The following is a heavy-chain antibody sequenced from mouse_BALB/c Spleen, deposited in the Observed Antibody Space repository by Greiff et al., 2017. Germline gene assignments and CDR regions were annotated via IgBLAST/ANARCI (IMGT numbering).Heavy chain of an antibody. V-gene: IGHV3-6*02. CDR3: ARYYYYGSSGMDY. CDR2: ISYDGSN. CDR1: GYSITSGYY. J-gene: IGHJ4*01. D-gene: IGHD1-1*01. Sequence: EVKLMESGPGLVKPSQSLSLTCSVTGYSITSGYYWNWIRQFPGNKLEWMGYISYDGSNNYNPSLKNRISITRDTSKNQFFLKLNSVTTEDTATYYCARYYYYGSSGMDYWGQGTSVTVSS.